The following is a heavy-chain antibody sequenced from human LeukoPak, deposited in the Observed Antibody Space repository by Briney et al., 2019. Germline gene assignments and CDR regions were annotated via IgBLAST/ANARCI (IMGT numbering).Heavy chain of an antibody. Sequence: SETLSLTCTVSGGSIGSSSYYWGWIRQPPGKGLEWIGSIYYSGSTYYNPSLKSRVTISVDTSKNQFSLKLSSVTAADTAVYYCARRAGDYPGVYFDYWGQATLVTVSS. CDR1: GGSIGSSSYY. J-gene: IGHJ4*02. D-gene: IGHD4-17*01. V-gene: IGHV4-39*01. CDR2: IYYSGST. CDR3: ARRAGDYPGVYFDY.